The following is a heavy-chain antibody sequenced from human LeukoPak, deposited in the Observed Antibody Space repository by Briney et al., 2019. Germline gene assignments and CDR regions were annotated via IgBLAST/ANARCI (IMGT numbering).Heavy chain of an antibody. CDR2: ISGSGGST. CDR3: ARDGGGPDAFDI. V-gene: IGHV3-23*01. Sequence: GGPLRLSCAASGFTFSSYAMSWVRQAPGKGLEWVSAISGSGGSTYYADSVKGRFTISRDNPKNTLYLQMNSLRAEDTAVYYCARDGGGPDAFDIWGQGTMVTVSS. J-gene: IGHJ3*02. CDR1: GFTFSSYA.